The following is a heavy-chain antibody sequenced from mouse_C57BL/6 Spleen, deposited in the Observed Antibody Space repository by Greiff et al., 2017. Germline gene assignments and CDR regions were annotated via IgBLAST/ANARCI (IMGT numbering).Heavy chain of an antibody. J-gene: IGHJ4*01. CDR2: IYPGDGDT. Sequence: QVQLQQSGPELVKPGASVKISCKASGYAFSSSWMNWVKQRPGKGLEWIGRIYPGDGDTNYNGKFTGKATLTADKSSSTAYMQLSSLTSEDSAVYFCAREGSYYYGSSAYYAMDYWGQGTSVTVSS. CDR3: AREGSYYYGSSAYYAMDY. CDR1: GYAFSSSW. D-gene: IGHD1-1*01. V-gene: IGHV1-82*01.